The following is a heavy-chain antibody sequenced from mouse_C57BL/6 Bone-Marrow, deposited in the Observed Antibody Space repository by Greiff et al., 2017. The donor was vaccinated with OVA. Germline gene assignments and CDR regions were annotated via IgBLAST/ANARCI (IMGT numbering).Heavy chain of an antibody. Sequence: QVQLQQPGAELVRPGSSVKLSCKASGYTFTSYWMDWVKQRPGQGLEWIGNIYPSDSETHYTQKIKDKATLTVDKSYSTAYMQLSSLTSEDSAVYYCARSGELWLRRPWFAYWGQGTLVTVSA. V-gene: IGHV1-61*01. CDR3: ARSGELWLRRPWFAY. CDR1: GYTFTSYW. CDR2: IYPSDSET. J-gene: IGHJ3*01. D-gene: IGHD2-2*01.